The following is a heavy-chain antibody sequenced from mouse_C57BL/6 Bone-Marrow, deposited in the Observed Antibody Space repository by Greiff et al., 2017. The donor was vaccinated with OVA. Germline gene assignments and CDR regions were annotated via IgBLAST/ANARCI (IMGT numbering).Heavy chain of an antibody. Sequence: VQLKESGPVLVKPGASVKMSCKASGYTFTDYYMNWVKQSHGKSLEWIGVINPYNGGTSYNQKFNGKATLTVDKSSSTAYMELNSLTSEDSAVYYGAALITAVVDWYFDVWGTGTTGTVSS. J-gene: IGHJ1*03. CDR3: AALITAVVDWYFDV. CDR2: INPYNGGT. CDR1: GYTFTDYY. D-gene: IGHD1-1*01. V-gene: IGHV1-19*01.